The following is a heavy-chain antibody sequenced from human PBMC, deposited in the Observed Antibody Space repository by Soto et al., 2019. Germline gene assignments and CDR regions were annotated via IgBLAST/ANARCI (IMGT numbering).Heavy chain of an antibody. D-gene: IGHD3-22*01. CDR2: IYYGGST. Sequence: SETLSLTCTVSGGSISGSSYYWGCIRQPPGKGLEWIGSIYYGGSTYYNPSLKSRVTISVDTSKDQFSLKLSSVTAADTAVYYCARGRIVVLFNFWYYGMDVWGQGTTVTVSS. CDR3: ARGRIVVLFNFWYYGMDV. J-gene: IGHJ6*02. V-gene: IGHV4-39*01. CDR1: GGSISGSSYY.